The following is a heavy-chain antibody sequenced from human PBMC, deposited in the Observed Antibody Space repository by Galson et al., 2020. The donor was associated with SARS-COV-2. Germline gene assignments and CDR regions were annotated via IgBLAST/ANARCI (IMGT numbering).Heavy chain of an antibody. J-gene: IGHJ6*02. CDR1: GFTFSSYD. CDR3: ARGSRVRGDNYYYYYGMDV. Sequence: GGSLRLSCAASGFTFSSYDMPWVRQATGKGLEWVSAIGTAGDTYYPGSVKGRFTISRENAKNSLYLQMNSLRAGDTAVYYCARGSRVRGDNYYYYYGMDVWGQGTTVTVSS. V-gene: IGHV3-13*01. CDR2: IGTAGDT. D-gene: IGHD3-10*01.